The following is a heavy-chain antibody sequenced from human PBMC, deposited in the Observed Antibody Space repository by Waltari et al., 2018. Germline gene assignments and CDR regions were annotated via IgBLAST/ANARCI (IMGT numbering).Heavy chain of an antibody. CDR1: GFMYEDYA. J-gene: IGHJ3*01. CDR3: ARDNQYSGDWDGFDV. D-gene: IGHD2-21*02. CDR2: INWNSKTI. Sequence: EMKLVESGGGLTQPGRSLRLSCAASGFMYEDYAMHWVRQTPGKGLEWVAGINWNSKTIAYADSVKGRFTISRDNARKSLYLQMNSLRIEDTALYFCARDNQYSGDWDGFDVWGQGTMVTISS. V-gene: IGHV3-9*01.